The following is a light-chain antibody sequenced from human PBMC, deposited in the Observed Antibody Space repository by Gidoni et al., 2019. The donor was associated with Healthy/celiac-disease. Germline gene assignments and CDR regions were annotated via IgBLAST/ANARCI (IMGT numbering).Light chain of an antibody. J-gene: IGKJ2*01. V-gene: IGKV3-20*01. Sequence: EIVSTQPPGTLSLSPGDRATLSCRASQSVSSSYLAWYQQKPGQAPRLLIYDASSRATGIPDRFSGSGSGTDFTLTISRLEPEDFAVYYCQQYGSSPGTFGQGTKLEIK. CDR3: QQYGSSPGT. CDR1: QSVSSSY. CDR2: DAS.